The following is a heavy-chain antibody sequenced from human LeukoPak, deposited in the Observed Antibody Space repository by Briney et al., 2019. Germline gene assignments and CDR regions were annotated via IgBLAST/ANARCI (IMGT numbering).Heavy chain of an antibody. D-gene: IGHD2/OR15-2a*01. J-gene: IGHJ2*01. CDR3: AKARLRSNWYFDL. CDR1: GFTFSDYY. CDR2: ISGSGGST. V-gene: IGHV3-23*01. Sequence: PGGSLRLSCAASGFTFSDYYMSWIRQAPGKGLEWVSAISGSGGSTYYADSVKGRFTISRDNSKNTLYLQMNSLRAEDTAVYYCAKARLRSNWYFDLWGRGTLVTVSS.